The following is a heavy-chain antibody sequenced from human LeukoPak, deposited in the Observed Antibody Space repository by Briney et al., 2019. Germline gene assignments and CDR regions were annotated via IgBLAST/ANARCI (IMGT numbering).Heavy chain of an antibody. J-gene: IGHJ4*02. Sequence: SETLSLTCAVYGGSFSGYYWSWIRQPPGKGLEWIGEINHSGSTNYNPSLKSRVTISVDTSKNQFSLKLSSVTAADTAVYYGASRFPHRDGYNRDYWGQGTLVTVSS. CDR3: ASRFPHRDGYNRDY. V-gene: IGHV4-34*01. CDR2: INHSGST. D-gene: IGHD5-24*01. CDR1: GGSFSGYY.